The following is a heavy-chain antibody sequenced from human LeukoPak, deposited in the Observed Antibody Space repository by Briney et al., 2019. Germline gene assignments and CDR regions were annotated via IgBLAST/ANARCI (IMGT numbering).Heavy chain of an antibody. CDR1: GYTFTSYG. V-gene: IGHV1-18*01. CDR2: ISAYNGNT. CDR3: ARSVEVVAATPIDY. J-gene: IGHJ4*02. D-gene: IGHD2-15*01. Sequence: ASVKVSCTASGYTFTSYGISWVRQAPGQGLEWMGWISAYNGNTNYAQKLQGRVTMTTDTSTSTAYMELRSLRSDYTAVYYCARSVEVVAATPIDYWGQGTLVTVSS.